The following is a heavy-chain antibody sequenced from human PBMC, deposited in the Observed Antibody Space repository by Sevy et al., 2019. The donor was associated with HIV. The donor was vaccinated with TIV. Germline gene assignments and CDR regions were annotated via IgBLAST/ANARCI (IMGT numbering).Heavy chain of an antibody. CDR3: ARKPTLYYDSSGYYYDPFDY. V-gene: IGHV5-51*01. J-gene: IGHJ4*02. D-gene: IGHD3-22*01. CDR2: IYPGDSDT. CDR1: GYSFTSYW. Sequence: GESLKISCKGSGYSFTSYWIGWVRQMPGKGLEWMGIIYPGDSDTRYSPSFQGQVTISADKSIGTAYLQWSSLKASDTAMYYCARKPTLYYDSSGYYYDPFDYWGQGTLVTVSS.